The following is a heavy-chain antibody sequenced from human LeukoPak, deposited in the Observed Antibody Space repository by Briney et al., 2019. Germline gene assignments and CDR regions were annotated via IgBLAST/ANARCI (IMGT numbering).Heavy chain of an antibody. J-gene: IGHJ3*02. CDR2: IYCSGST. CDR1: GGSISSGGYY. V-gene: IGHV4-31*03. Sequence: SETLSLTCTVSGGSISSGGYYWSWIRQHPGKGLEWIGYIYCSGSTYYNPSLKSRVTISVDTSKNQFSLKLSSVTAADTAVYYCVSGSYSVAFDIWGQGIMVTVSS. D-gene: IGHD1-26*01. CDR3: VSGSYSVAFDI.